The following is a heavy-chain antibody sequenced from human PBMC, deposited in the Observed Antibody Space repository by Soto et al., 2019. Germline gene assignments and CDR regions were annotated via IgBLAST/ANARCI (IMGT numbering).Heavy chain of an antibody. J-gene: IGHJ4*02. CDR3: ARDQKSSGYYTTIDY. V-gene: IGHV1-3*01. CDR1: GYTFTSCA. D-gene: IGHD3-22*01. Sequence: GASVELCCKDSGYTFTSCARHWVRQAKGQRLEWMGWINAGNGNTKYSQKFQGRVTITRDTSASTAYMELSSLRSEDTAVYYCARDQKSSGYYTTIDYWGQGTLVTVSS. CDR2: INAGNGNT.